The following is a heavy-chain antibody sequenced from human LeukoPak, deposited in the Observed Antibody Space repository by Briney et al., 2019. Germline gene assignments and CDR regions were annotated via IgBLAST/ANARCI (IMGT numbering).Heavy chain of an antibody. J-gene: IGHJ4*02. V-gene: IGHV1-2*02. CDR3: ARDPGED. D-gene: IGHD3-16*01. CDR2: INPNSGGT. CDR1: GYTLTCYY. Sequence: ASVKVSCKASGYTLTCYYMHWVRQAPGQGLEWMGWINPNSGGTNYAQKFQGRVTMTRDTSISTAYMELSRLRADDTAVYYCARDPGEDWGQGTLVTVSS.